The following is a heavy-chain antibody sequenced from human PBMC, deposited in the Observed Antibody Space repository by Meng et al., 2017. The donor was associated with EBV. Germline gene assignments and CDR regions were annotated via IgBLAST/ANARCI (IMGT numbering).Heavy chain of an antibody. J-gene: IGHJ4*02. CDR2: INVGVGYT. CDR1: GNAFTSYI. CDR3: VRGPPVGVPGPGDY. D-gene: IGHD2-21*01. Sequence: QVHVVQSGAGVKNPGASVKVSCKASGNAFTSYILHWVRQAPGQRLEWMGWINVGVGYTKYSQKFQGRVTISSDTSATTGYMELSSLRSEDTAVYYCVRGPPVGVPGPGDYWGQGTLVTVSS. V-gene: IGHV1-3*01.